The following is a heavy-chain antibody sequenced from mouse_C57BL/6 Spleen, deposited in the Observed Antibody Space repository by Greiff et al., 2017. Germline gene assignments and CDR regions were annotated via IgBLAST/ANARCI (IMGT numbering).Heavy chain of an antibody. V-gene: IGHV5-17*01. CDR2: ISSGSSTI. CDR1: GFTFSDYG. CDR3: AREEFFAY. J-gene: IGHJ3*01. Sequence: VQLKESGGGLVKPGGSLKLSCAASGFTFSDYGMHWVRQAPEKGLEWVAYISSGSSTIYYADTVKGRFTISRDNAKNTLFLQMTSLRSEDTAMYYCAREEFFAYWGQGTLVTVSA.